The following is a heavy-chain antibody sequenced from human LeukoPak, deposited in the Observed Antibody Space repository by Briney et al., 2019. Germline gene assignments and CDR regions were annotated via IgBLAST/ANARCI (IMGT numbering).Heavy chain of an antibody. D-gene: IGHD4-23*01. V-gene: IGHV3-74*01. J-gene: IGHJ4*02. CDR1: GFTFSSYG. CDR2: INSDGSST. Sequence: GGSLRLSCAASGFTFSSYGMHWVRQAPGKGLVWVSRINSDGSSTSYADSVKGRFTISRDNAKNTLYLQMNSLRAEDTAVYYCARGSTTVVSLLVYWGQGTLVTVSS. CDR3: ARGSTTVVSLLVY.